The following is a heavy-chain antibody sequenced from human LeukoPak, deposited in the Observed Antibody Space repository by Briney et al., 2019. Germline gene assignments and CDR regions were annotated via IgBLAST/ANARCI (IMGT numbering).Heavy chain of an antibody. Sequence: GGSLRLSCAASGFTFDTYAMSWVRQAPGKGLEWVSGLSGSGGSTYYADSVKGRFTISRDNSKNTLYLQMNSLRAEDTAVYYCAKDNPLGPFDYWGQGTLVTVSS. CDR1: GFTFDTYA. V-gene: IGHV3-23*01. CDR2: LSGSGGST. J-gene: IGHJ4*02. D-gene: IGHD7-27*01. CDR3: AKDNPLGPFDY.